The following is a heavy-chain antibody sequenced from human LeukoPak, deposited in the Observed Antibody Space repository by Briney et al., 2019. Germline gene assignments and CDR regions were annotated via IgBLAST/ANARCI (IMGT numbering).Heavy chain of an antibody. V-gene: IGHV4-59*01. Sequence: PSETLSLTCTVSGGSISSYYWSWTRQPPGKGLEWIGYIYYSGSTNYNPSLKSRVTISVDTSKNQFSLKLSSVTAADTAVYYCARVPDTGVRYFDYWGQGTLVTVSS. J-gene: IGHJ4*02. D-gene: IGHD7-27*01. CDR3: ARVPDTGVRYFDY. CDR1: GGSISSYY. CDR2: IYYSGST.